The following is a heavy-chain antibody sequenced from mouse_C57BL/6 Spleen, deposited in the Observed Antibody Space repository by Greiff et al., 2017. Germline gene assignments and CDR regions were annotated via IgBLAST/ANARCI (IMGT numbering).Heavy chain of an antibody. CDR2: INPNNGGT. J-gene: IGHJ3*01. Sequence: EVQLQQSGPELVKPGASVKIPCTASGYTFTDYNMDWVKQSHGKSLEWIGDINPNNGGTIYNQKFKGKATLTVDKSSSTAYMEHRSLTSEDTAVYYCARRELIYDGYYFAYWGQGTLVTVSA. D-gene: IGHD2-3*01. V-gene: IGHV1-18*01. CDR1: GYTFTDYN. CDR3: ARRELIYDGYYFAY.